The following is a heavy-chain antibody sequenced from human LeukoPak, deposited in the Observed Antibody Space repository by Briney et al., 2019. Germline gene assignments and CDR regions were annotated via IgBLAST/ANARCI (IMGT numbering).Heavy chain of an antibody. CDR2: INPNSGGT. CDR3: ARKGRIYGDYDY. CDR1: GYTFPDYY. D-gene: IGHD4-17*01. J-gene: IGHJ4*02. V-gene: IGHV1-2*02. Sequence: ASVTVSCKASGYTFPDYYIHWVRQAPGQGLEWIGFINPNSGGTHYAQKCQGRVTVTRDTSISTVYMEMMRLRPDDTAVYYCARKGRIYGDYDYWGRGTLVTVSS.